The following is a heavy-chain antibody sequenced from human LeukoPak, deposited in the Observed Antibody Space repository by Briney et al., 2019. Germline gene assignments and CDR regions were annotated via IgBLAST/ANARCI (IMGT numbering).Heavy chain of an antibody. CDR2: IIPIFGTA. J-gene: IGHJ4*02. V-gene: IGHV1-69*13. D-gene: IGHD6-19*01. CDR1: GGTFSSYA. CDR3: ARGYSSGWTKGDY. Sequence: ASVKVSCKASGGTFSSYAISWVRQAPGQRLEWMGGIIPIFGTANYAQKFQGRVTITADESTSTAYMELSSLRSEDTAVYYCARGYSSGWTKGDYWGQGTLVTVSS.